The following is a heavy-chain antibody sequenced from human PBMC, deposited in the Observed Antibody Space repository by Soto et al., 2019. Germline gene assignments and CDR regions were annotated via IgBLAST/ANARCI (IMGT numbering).Heavy chain of an antibody. Sequence: GCIKIASASCRYTVKISVIAVSLKTTGKGLEWVSAISGSGGSTYYADSVKGRFTISRDNSKNTLYLQMNSLRAEDTAVYYCATDLLALADEPDAFDIWGEG. J-gene: IGHJ3*02. CDR3: ATDLLALADEPDAFDI. V-gene: IGHV3-23*01. CDR2: ISGSGGST. CDR1: RYTVKISV. D-gene: IGHD6-19*01.